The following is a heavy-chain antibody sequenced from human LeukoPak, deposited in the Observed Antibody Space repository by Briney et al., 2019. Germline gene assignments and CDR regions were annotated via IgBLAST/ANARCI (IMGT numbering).Heavy chain of an antibody. CDR1: GGXISSYY. Sequence: PSETLSLTCTVSGGXISSYYCSWIRQPPGKGLEWIGYIYYSGSTNYNPSLKSRVTISVDTSKNQFSLKLSSVTAADTAVYYCARKSSGWYFDYWGQGTLVTVSS. D-gene: IGHD6-19*01. V-gene: IGHV4-59*01. J-gene: IGHJ4*02. CDR2: IYYSGST. CDR3: ARKSSGWYFDY.